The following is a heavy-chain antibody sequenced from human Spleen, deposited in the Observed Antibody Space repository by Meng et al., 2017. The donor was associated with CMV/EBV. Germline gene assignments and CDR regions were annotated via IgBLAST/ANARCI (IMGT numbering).Heavy chain of an antibody. CDR1: GFSVNSNY. V-gene: IGHV3-66*02. Sequence: GESLKISCAASGFSVNSNYMSWVRQAPGKGPEWVSVIYSGGSTYYEDSVKGRFTISRDNAKNTLYLQMNSLRAEDTAVYYCGRNYDSKPRGPFDHWGQGTLVTVSS. D-gene: IGHD3-22*01. CDR3: GRNYDSKPRGPFDH. CDR2: IYSGGST. J-gene: IGHJ4*02.